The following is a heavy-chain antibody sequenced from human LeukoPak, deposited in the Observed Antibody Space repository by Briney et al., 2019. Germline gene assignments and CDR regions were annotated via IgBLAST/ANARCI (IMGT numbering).Heavy chain of an antibody. CDR1: GFTFSSYG. CDR3: ASLGVTYYYDSSGYYFDY. CDR2: ISYDGSNK. J-gene: IGHJ4*02. D-gene: IGHD3-22*01. V-gene: IGHV3-30*03. Sequence: GGSLRLSCAASGFTFSSYGMHWVRQAPGKGLEWVAVISYDGSNKYYADSVKGRFTISRDNSKNTLYLQMNSLRAEDTAVYYCASLGVTYYYDSSGYYFDYWGQGTLVTVSS.